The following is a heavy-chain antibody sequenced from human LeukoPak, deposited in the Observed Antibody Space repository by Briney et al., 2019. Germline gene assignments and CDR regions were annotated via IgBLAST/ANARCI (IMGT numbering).Heavy chain of an antibody. CDR2: ISSSSSTI. CDR3: ARSPRYFDWLPYYFDY. CDR1: GFTFSSYS. D-gene: IGHD3-9*01. J-gene: IGHJ4*02. Sequence: GGSLRLSCAASGFTFSSYSMNWVRQAPGKGLEWVSYISSSSSTIYYADSVKVRFTISRDNAKNSLYLQMNSLRAEDTAVYYCARSPRYFDWLPYYFDYWGQGTLVTVSS. V-gene: IGHV3-48*04.